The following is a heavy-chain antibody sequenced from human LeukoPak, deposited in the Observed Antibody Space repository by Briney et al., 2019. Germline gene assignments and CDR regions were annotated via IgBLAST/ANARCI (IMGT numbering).Heavy chain of an antibody. J-gene: IGHJ4*02. V-gene: IGHV3-30*03. CDR2: ISYDGSNK. D-gene: IGHD5-12*01. CDR1: GFTFSRYG. CDR3: TVNLVAAAIGY. Sequence: GGSLRLSCAASGFTFSRYGIHWVRQAPGKGLEWVAVISYDGSNKYYADSVKGRFTISRDNSRNTLYLQMDSLKTEDTAVYYCTVNLVAAAIGYWGQGTLVTVSS.